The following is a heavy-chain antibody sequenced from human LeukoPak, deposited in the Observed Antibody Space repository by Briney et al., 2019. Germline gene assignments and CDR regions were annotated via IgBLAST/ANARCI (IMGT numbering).Heavy chain of an antibody. CDR3: ARLGGGRADTAMEYLDY. CDR2: IYPGDSDT. V-gene: IGHV5-51*01. CDR1: GYSFTSYW. D-gene: IGHD5-18*01. Sequence: GESLKISCKGPGYSFTSYWIGWVRQMPGKGLEWMGIIYPGDSDTRYSPSFQGQVTISADKSISTAYLQWSSLKASDTAMYYCARLGGGRADTAMEYLDYWGQGTLVTVSS. J-gene: IGHJ4*02.